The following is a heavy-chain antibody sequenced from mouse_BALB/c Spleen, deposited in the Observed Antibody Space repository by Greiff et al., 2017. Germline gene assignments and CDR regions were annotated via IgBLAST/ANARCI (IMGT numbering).Heavy chain of an antibody. Sequence: EVKLVESGAELVKPGASVKLSCTASGFNIKDTYMHWVKQRPEQGLEWIGRIDPANGNTKYDPKFQGKATITADTSSNTAYLQLSSLTSEDTAVYYCASRRYDYDGFAYWGQGTLVTVSA. CDR1: GFNIKDTY. D-gene: IGHD2-4*01. CDR3: ASRRYDYDGFAY. J-gene: IGHJ3*01. V-gene: IGHV14-3*02. CDR2: IDPANGNT.